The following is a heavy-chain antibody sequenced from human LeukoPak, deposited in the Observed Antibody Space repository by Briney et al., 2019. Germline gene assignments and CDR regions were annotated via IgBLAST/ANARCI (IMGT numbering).Heavy chain of an antibody. J-gene: IGHJ4*02. CDR1: GFSFSNYG. Sequence: PGGSLRLSCAASGFSFSNYGMYWVRQAPGKGLDWVALISYDGSQYYADSVQSRFTISRDKSKNTVHLQMNSLRTDDTAVYYCAKGRSGTAVAAPDYWGQGTLVTVSS. CDR2: ISYDGSQ. CDR3: AKGRSGTAVAAPDY. V-gene: IGHV3-30*18. D-gene: IGHD6-19*01.